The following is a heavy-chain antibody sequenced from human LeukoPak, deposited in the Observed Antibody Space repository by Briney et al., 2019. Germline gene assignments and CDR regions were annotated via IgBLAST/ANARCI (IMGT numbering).Heavy chain of an antibody. CDR1: GITLSNYG. CDR3: AKRGVVIRVILVGFHKEAYYFDS. D-gene: IGHD3-22*01. CDR2: LSASGGGT. V-gene: IGHV3-23*01. Sequence: PGGSLRLSCAVSGITLSNYGMAWVRQAPGKGLDWVASLSASGGGTSYADSVRGRFTISRDNAKNTLYLQMNSLRAEDTAVYFCAKRGVVIRVILVGFHKEAYYFDSWGQGVLVTVSS. J-gene: IGHJ4*02.